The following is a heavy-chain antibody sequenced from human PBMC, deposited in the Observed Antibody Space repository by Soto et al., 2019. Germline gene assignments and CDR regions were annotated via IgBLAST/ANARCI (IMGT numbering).Heavy chain of an antibody. J-gene: IGHJ4*02. CDR1: SDSISSYY. CDR3: ARGTSWQLPFDY. V-gene: IGHV4-59*01. CDR2: ISYSGST. D-gene: IGHD6-13*01. Sequence: SETLSLTCTVSSDSISSYYWGWIRQPPGKRLEWIGYISYSGSTDYNPSLKSRATISGDTSKNQFSLKVSSVTAADTAVYYCARGTSWQLPFDYWGQGTLVTVSS.